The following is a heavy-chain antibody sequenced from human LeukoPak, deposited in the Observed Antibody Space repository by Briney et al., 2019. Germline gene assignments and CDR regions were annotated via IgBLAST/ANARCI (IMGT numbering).Heavy chain of an antibody. CDR2: IWYDGSNK. J-gene: IGHJ4*02. D-gene: IGHD6-13*01. V-gene: IGHV3-33*01. Sequence: GGSLRLSCAASGFTFSSYGMHWVRQAPGKGLEWVAVIWYDGSNKYYADSVKGRFTISRDNSKNTLYLQMNSLRAEDTAVYYCARASSWYRFDYWGQGTLVTVSS. CDR3: ARASSWYRFDY. CDR1: GFTFSSYG.